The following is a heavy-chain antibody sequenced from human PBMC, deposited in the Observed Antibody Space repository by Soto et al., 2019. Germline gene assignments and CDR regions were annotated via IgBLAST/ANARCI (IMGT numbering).Heavy chain of an antibody. CDR3: ARCITLVRGIRSYGMDV. Sequence: ASVKVSCKASGYTFSDYEMHWVRQAPGQRLEWMGWINAGNGNTKSSQKFQGRVTITRDTSASTVYMELSSLSSEDTAVYYCARCITLVRGIRSYGMDVWGQ. CDR1: GYTFSDYE. CDR2: INAGNGNT. D-gene: IGHD3-10*01. V-gene: IGHV1-3*01. J-gene: IGHJ6*02.